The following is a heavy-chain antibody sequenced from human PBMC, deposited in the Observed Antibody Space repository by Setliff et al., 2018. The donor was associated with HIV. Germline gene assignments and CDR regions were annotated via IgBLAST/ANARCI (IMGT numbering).Heavy chain of an antibody. CDR3: ARGRSLVRGSGSPEYYYMDV. CDR2: MNPNSGNT. V-gene: IGHV1-8*02. D-gene: IGHD3-10*01. Sequence: ASVKVSCKPSGYTFTSYDINWVRQATGQGLEWMGWMNPNSGNTGYTQKFQGRVIMTRNTSISTAYMELSSLRSDDTAVYYCARGRSLVRGSGSPEYYYMDVWGRGTTVTVSS. J-gene: IGHJ6*03. CDR1: GYTFTSYD.